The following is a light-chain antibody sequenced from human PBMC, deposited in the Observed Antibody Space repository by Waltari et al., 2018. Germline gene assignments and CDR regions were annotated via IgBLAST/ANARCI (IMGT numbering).Light chain of an antibody. V-gene: IGLV1-44*01. Sequence: QSVLTQPPSASGTPGQRVTISCSGSGSNIGSNSVNWFQQVPGTAPKLLIYSNNQWPSGVPDRFAGSKSGTSASLAISGLQSEYEADYYCAAWDDSLNGYVFGTGTKVTVL. CDR1: GSNIGSNS. CDR3: AAWDDSLNGYV. J-gene: IGLJ1*01. CDR2: SNN.